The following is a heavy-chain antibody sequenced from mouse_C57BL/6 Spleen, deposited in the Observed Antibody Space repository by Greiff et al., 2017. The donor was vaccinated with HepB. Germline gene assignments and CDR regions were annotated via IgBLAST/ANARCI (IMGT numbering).Heavy chain of an antibody. D-gene: IGHD1-1*01. CDR2: IYPRSGST. CDR1: GYTFTSYG. V-gene: IGHV1-81*01. J-gene: IGHJ1*03. CDR3: AITTVGYFDV. Sequence: QVQLQQSGAELARPGASVKLSCKASGYTFTSYGISWVKQRTGQGLEWIGEIYPRSGSTYYNEKFKGKATLTANKSSSTAYMELRSLTSEDSAVYYCAITTVGYFDVCGTGTTVTVSS.